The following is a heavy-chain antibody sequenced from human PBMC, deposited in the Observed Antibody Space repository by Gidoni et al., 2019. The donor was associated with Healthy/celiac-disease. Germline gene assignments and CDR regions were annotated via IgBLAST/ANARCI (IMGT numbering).Heavy chain of an antibody. V-gene: IGHV3-15*07. J-gene: IGHJ4*02. D-gene: IGHD3-22*01. CDR1: GFTFSNAC. Sequence: EVQLVESGGGLVKPGGSLRLSCAASGFTFSNACMHWVRQAPGKGREWVGSIKSKTDGGTTDYAAPVKGRFTISRDDSKNTLYRQMNSLKTEDTAGYYCTTGVEDSSGYYHRDYWGQGTLVTVSS. CDR3: TTGVEDSSGYYHRDY. CDR2: IKSKTDGGTT.